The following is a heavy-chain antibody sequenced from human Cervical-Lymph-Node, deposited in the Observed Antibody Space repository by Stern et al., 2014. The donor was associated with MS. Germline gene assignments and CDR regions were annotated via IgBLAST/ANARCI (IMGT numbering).Heavy chain of an antibody. CDR3: ARDFEFQLQCD. CDR1: GGSISSDHW. J-gene: IGHJ4*02. V-gene: IGHV4-4*02. Sequence: QLQLQESGPGLVKPSGTLSLTCAVSGGSISSDHWWSWVRQPPGKGLEWIGEVYHSGSANYNPSLKSRVTMSVDKSKNQFSLRLTSVTAADTAVYYCARDFEFQLQCDWGQGALVTVSS. CDR2: VYHSGSA. D-gene: IGHD2-2*01.